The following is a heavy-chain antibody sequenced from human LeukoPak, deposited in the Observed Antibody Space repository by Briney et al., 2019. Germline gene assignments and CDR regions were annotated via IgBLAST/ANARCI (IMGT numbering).Heavy chain of an antibody. CDR3: ARDFLAPPTIVGTPEY. D-gene: IGHD4-23*01. CDR2: ISFDGSHK. V-gene: IGHV3-30-3*01. CDR1: GFTFSSYA. Sequence: GSVRLFCAASGFTFSSYAMHWVRQAPGKGLEWVAVISFDGSHKYYADFVKGRFTISRDNSKNTLYLQLSSLRPEDTAVYYCARDFLAPPTIVGTPEYWGQGTLVTVSS. J-gene: IGHJ4*02.